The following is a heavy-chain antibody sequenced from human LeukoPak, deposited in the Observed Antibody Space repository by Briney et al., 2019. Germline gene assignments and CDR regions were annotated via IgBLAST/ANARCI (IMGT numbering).Heavy chain of an antibody. CDR2: ISGSGTTT. D-gene: IGHD2-2*01. Sequence: GSLRLSCAASGFTVSSNYMSWVRQAPGKGLEWVSAISGSGTTTYYADSVRGRLTISRDNSKNTLYLQMSSLRAEDTAVYYCTKVGDCSSTTCPLANWFDPWGQGTLVTVSS. CDR1: GFTVSSNY. V-gene: IGHV3-23*01. J-gene: IGHJ5*02. CDR3: TKVGDCSSTTCPLANWFDP.